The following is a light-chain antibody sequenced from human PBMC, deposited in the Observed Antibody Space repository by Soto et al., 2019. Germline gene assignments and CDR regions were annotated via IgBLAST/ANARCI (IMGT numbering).Light chain of an antibody. CDR3: QQYGSSRLT. J-gene: IGKJ4*01. CDR2: GAS. CDR1: QSVSGTY. Sequence: EIVLTQSPGTLSLSPGERATLSCRASQSVSGTYLAWYQQKPGQAPRLLIYGASSRATGIPDRFSGNGSGTDFTLTISRLEPEDFAVYYCQQYGSSRLTFGGGTKVDIK. V-gene: IGKV3-20*01.